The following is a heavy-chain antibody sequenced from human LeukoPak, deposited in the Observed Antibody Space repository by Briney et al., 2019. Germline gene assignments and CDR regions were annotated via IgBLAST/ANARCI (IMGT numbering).Heavy chain of an antibody. CDR2: ISAYNGNT. Sequence: GASVKVSCKASGYTFTSYGISWVRQAPGQGLEWMGWISAYNGNTNYAQKLQGRVTMTTDTSTSTAYMELRSLRSDDTAVYYCARGGNYGDYVTFVDYWGQGTLVTVSP. D-gene: IGHD4-17*01. CDR3: ARGGNYGDYVTFVDY. V-gene: IGHV1-18*01. CDR1: GYTFTSYG. J-gene: IGHJ4*02.